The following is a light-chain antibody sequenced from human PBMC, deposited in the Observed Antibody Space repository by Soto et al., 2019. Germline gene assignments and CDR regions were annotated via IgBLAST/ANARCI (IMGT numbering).Light chain of an antibody. V-gene: IGKV1-9*01. J-gene: IGKJ1*01. CDR2: AAA. CDR3: QQLNTYPPWT. Sequence: DIQLTQSQSFLSASVGDRVTITCRASQGIRNYLAWYQQKPGKAPKLLIHAAATLQSGVPSRFSGSGSGTEFTLTISSLQPEDFATYYCQQLNTYPPWTFGQGTKVEIK. CDR1: QGIRNY.